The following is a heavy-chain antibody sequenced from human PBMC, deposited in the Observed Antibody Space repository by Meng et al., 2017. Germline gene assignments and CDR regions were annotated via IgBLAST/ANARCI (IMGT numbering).Heavy chain of an antibody. V-gene: IGHV3-74*01. CDR3: ARSDWFDP. Sequence: VQLVESGEGLVQAGGSLRLSFTASGFTFRNYWMHWVRQAPGKGLVWVSRIKPDGTMTVYADSVKGRFTISRDNAKNTLYLQMNSLRSDDTAVYYCARSDWFDPWGQGTLVTVSS. CDR2: IKPDGTMT. J-gene: IGHJ5*02. CDR1: GFTFRNYW.